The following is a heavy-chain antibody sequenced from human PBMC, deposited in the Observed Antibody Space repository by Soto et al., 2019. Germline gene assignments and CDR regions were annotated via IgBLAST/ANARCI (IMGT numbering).Heavy chain of an antibody. Sequence: AQLVESGGGLVQPGGSLRLSCAASGFTFSNYEMHWVRQAPGKGLEYVSGISNNGAHTDYAKSVKVRFTISRDNSENTLYLQMGSLRAEDMALYYCARRGYGSRWPNVYMDVWGKGTTVTVSS. J-gene: IGHJ6*03. CDR2: ISNNGAHT. V-gene: IGHV3-64*01. D-gene: IGHD6-13*01. CDR3: ARRGYGSRWPNVYMDV. CDR1: GFTFSNYE.